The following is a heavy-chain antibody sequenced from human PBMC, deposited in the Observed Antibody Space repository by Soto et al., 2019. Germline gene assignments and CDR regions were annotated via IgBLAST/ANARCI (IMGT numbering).Heavy chain of an antibody. J-gene: IGHJ5*02. V-gene: IGHV3-11*06. D-gene: IGHD2-21*01. CDR2: ISPKGTYR. Sequence: QVQLVESGGGLVKPGGSLRLSCATSGFTFSDYYMSWIRQAPGKGLEFVSYISPKGTYRTYADSVKGRFTISRDNAKNSLYLPVNSLRAEDTAVYYCSRGGGGGLFDLWGQGTFVTVSS. CDR3: SRGGGGGLFDL. CDR1: GFTFSDYY.